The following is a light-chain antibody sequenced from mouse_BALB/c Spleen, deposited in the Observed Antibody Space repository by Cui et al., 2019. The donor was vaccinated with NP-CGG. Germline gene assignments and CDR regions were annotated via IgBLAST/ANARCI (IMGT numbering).Light chain of an antibody. CDR3: ALWYSNHWV. Sequence: QAVVTQESALTTSPGGTVTLTCRSSTGAVIISNYANWVQEKPDHLFTGLIGGTNNRAPGVPARFSGSLIGDKAALTITGAQTEDEAIYFCALWYSNHWVFGGGTKLTVL. V-gene: IGLV1*01. CDR1: TGAVIISNY. CDR2: GTN. J-gene: IGLJ1*01.